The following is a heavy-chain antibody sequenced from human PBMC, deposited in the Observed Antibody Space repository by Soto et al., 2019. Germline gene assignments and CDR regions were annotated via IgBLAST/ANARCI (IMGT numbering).Heavy chain of an antibody. V-gene: IGHV3-30-3*01. J-gene: IGHJ3*01. D-gene: IGHD6-19*01. CDR3: TSDWSAVIGTPFDL. CDR1: GFTFSAFD. CDR2: SSYDGDTK. Sequence: QLQLVESGGGVVQAEKSLRLSCEASGFTFSAFDMHWVRQSPGKGLEWVATSSYDGDTKYYANPVKGRFPISRDNSRNTLDLHMNRLRAEDTAMYYCTSDWSAVIGTPFDLWGQGTMGGVSS.